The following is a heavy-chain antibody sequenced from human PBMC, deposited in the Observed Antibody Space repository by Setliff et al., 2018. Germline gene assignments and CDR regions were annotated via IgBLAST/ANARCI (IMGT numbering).Heavy chain of an antibody. CDR1: GGSISTYY. CDR2: IHYSGST. V-gene: IGHV4-59*01. J-gene: IGHJ6*03. CDR3: ARGPPGYYYYMNV. Sequence: PSETLSLTCTVSGGSISTYYWSWIRQPPEKGLEWIAYIHYSGSTNQNPSLKSRVTISVDTSQNYFSLKLTSVTEADTAVYYCARGPPGYYYYMNVWGQGTTVTVSS.